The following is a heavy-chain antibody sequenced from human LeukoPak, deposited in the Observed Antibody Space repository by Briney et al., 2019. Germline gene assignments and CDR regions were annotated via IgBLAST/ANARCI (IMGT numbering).Heavy chain of an antibody. CDR1: GFTFSSYA. V-gene: IGHV3-23*01. Sequence: PGGSLRLSCAASGFTFSSYAMSWVRQAPGKGLEWVSAISGSGGSTYYADSVKGRFTISRDNSKNTLYLQMNSLRAEDTAVYYCARDPVVVYYDSSGYYSLTTPYYFDYWGQGTLVTVSS. D-gene: IGHD3-22*01. CDR3: ARDPVVVYYDSSGYYSLTTPYYFDY. J-gene: IGHJ4*02. CDR2: ISGSGGST.